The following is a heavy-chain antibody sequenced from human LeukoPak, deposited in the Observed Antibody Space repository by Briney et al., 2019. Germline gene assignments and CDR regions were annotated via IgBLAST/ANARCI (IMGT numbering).Heavy chain of an antibody. CDR1: GFIFSSYA. D-gene: IGHD4-23*01. CDR2: ISGGDTST. CDR3: AKNLNGGNTHSDY. Sequence: PGRSPRLSCAASGFIFSSYAMNWVRQAPGKGLEWVSTISGGDTSTFYADSVKGRFTISRDNSKNTLYLQMNNLRAEDTAVYYCAKNLNGGNTHSDYWGQGTLVTVSS. V-gene: IGHV3-23*01. J-gene: IGHJ4*02.